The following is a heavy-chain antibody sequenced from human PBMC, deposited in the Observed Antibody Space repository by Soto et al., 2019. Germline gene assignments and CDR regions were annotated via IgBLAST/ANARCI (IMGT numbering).Heavy chain of an antibody. J-gene: IGHJ4*02. D-gene: IGHD2-2*01. CDR3: ARGRYQLLPVDY. V-gene: IGHV4-61*01. CDR1: GGSVSSGSYY. Sequence: SSETLSLTCTVSGGSVSSGSYYWSWIRQPPGKGLEWIGYIYYSGSTNYNPSLKSRVTISVDTSKNQFSLKLGSVTAADTAVYYCARGRYQLLPVDYWGQGTLVTVSS. CDR2: IYYSGST.